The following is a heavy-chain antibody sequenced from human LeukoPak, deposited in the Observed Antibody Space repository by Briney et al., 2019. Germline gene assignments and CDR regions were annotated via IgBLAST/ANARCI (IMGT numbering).Heavy chain of an antibody. CDR3: ARDDSSRDDSGGYHY. CDR2: IHMSGNT. Sequence: SETLSLTCNVSRGSVSSYFWSWIRQPAGKGLEWIGRIHMSGNTDYNPSLRSRVAISMDNSKNQFSLKLKSVTAADTAVYYCARDDSSRDDSGGYHYWGQGTLVTISS. V-gene: IGHV4-4*07. CDR1: RGSVSSYF. D-gene: IGHD3-22*01. J-gene: IGHJ4*02.